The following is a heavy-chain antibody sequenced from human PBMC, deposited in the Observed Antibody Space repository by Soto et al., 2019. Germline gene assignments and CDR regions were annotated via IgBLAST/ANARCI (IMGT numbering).Heavy chain of an antibody. J-gene: IGHJ3*02. D-gene: IGHD3-22*01. CDR3: ARVPTPRYDSSGYYPAGAFDI. Sequence: GGSLRLSCAASGFTFSDYYMSWIRQAPGKGLEWVSYISSSSSYTNYADSVKGRFTISRDNAKNSLYLQMNSLRAEDTAVYYCARVPTPRYDSSGYYPAGAFDIWGQGTMVTV. V-gene: IGHV3-11*06. CDR1: GFTFSDYY. CDR2: ISSSSSYT.